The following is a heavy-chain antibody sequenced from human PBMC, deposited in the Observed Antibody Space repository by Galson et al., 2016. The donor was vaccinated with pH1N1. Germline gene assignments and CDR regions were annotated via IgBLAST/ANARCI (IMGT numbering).Heavy chain of an antibody. Sequence: SETLSLTCTVSGGSISSHYWSWIRQPAGKGLEWIGRIYTGGTTNYNPSLKSRVTMSVDTSKKQFSVKLSSVTAADTAVYYCARVNSSPPEGNYYMDVWGKGTTVTVSS. CDR3: ARVNSSPPEGNYYMDV. J-gene: IGHJ6*03. D-gene: IGHD6-13*01. CDR2: IYTGGTT. CDR1: GGSISSHY. V-gene: IGHV4-4*07.